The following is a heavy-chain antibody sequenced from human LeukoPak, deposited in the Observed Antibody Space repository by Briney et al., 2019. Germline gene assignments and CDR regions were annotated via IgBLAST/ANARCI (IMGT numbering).Heavy chain of an antibody. J-gene: IGHJ4*02. D-gene: IGHD3-22*01. CDR2: INHSGST. CDR3: ARAGSSGPTDY. Sequence: PSETLSLTCAVYGGSFSGYYWSWIRQPPGKGLEWIGEINHSGSTNYNPSLKSRVTTLVDTSKNQFSLKLSAVTAADTAVYYCARAGSSGPTDYWGQGTLVTVSS. V-gene: IGHV4-34*01. CDR1: GGSFSGYY.